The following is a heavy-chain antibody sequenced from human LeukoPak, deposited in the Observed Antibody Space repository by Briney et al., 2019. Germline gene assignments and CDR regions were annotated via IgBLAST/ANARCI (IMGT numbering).Heavy chain of an antibody. V-gene: IGHV1-69*06. D-gene: IGHD2-15*01. Sequence: GSSVKVSCKASGGTFSSYAISWVRQAPGQGLEWMGGIIPIFGTANYAQKFQGRVTITADKSTSTAYMELSSLRSEDTAVYYCARASLVVVAATRFDYYYYMDVWGKGTTVTVSS. CDR1: GGTFSSYA. CDR3: ARASLVVVAATRFDYYYYMDV. J-gene: IGHJ6*03. CDR2: IIPIFGTA.